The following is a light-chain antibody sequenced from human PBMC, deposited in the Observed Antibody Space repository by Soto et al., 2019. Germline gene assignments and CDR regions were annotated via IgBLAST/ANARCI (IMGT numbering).Light chain of an antibody. CDR1: QSVSSN. CDR3: XQYNNWPLT. Sequence: EIVMTQSPATLSVSPGERATLSCRASQSVSSNLAWYQQEPGQAPRLLIYGASTRATAIPARFSGSGSGTXXXLXXXXLQSXDFAXXXXXQYNNWPLTFGGGTKVEIK. V-gene: IGKV3-15*01. CDR2: GAS. J-gene: IGKJ4*01.